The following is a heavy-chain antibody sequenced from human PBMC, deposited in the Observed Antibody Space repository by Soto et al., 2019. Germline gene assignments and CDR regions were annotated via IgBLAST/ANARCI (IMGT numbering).Heavy chain of an antibody. D-gene: IGHD3-16*01. J-gene: IGHJ4*02. CDR3: ARDPGGRGPDFDY. V-gene: IGHV4-31*03. CDR2: IYNSGST. Sequence: QVQLQESGPGLVKPSQTLSLTCTVSGGSIRSGNYYWNWIRQHPGKGLEWIGYIYNSGSTYYNPSLKSRVTISEDTSKNQFSLKLSSVTAADTAVYYCARDPGGRGPDFDYWGQGTLVIVSS. CDR1: GGSIRSGNYY.